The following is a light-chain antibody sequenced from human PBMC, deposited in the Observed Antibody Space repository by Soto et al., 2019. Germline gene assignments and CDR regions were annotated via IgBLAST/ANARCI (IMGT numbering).Light chain of an antibody. CDR2: SAS. V-gene: IGKV1-12*01. CDR3: QPANSFPLT. CDR1: QDVSSW. Sequence: DIQVTQSPSSVSASVGDRVTITCRTSQDVSSWLAWYQQKPGKAPELLIYSASTLRTGVPSRFSGSGSGTDFTLTISSLQPEDFATYYCQPANSFPLTFGGGTKVDIK. J-gene: IGKJ4*01.